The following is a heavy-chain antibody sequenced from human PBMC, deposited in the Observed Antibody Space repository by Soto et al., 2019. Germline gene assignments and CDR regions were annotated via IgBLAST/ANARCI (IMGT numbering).Heavy chain of an antibody. Sequence: EVQLLESGGGLVQPGGSLRLSCAASGFTFSSYAMSWVRQAPGKGLEWVSAISGSGGSTYYADSVKGRFTISRDNSKNTLYLQMNSLRAEETAVYYCAKGEGGAAEYYYGMDVWGQGTTVTVSS. D-gene: IGHD1-26*01. J-gene: IGHJ6*02. V-gene: IGHV3-23*01. CDR3: AKGEGGAAEYYYGMDV. CDR1: GFTFSSYA. CDR2: ISGSGGST.